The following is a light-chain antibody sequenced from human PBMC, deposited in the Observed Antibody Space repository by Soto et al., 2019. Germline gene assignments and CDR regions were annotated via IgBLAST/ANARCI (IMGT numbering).Light chain of an antibody. V-gene: IGLV2-14*01. Sequence: QSALTQPASVSGSPGQSLTISCTGTSSDVGGYNYLSWYQQHPGKAPRVMIYEVTNRPSGVPDRFSGSKSGNTASLTISGLQAEDEADYFCSSYAGNGTPVFGGGTKLTVL. CDR1: SSDVGGYNY. J-gene: IGLJ3*02. CDR2: EVT. CDR3: SSYAGNGTPV.